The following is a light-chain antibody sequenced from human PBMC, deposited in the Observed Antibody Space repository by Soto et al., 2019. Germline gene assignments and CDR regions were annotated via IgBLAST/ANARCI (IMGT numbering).Light chain of an antibody. CDR3: SAYTSSSTVV. J-gene: IGLJ2*01. CDR2: DVN. V-gene: IGLV2-14*01. CDR1: NSDVGGYNY. Sequence: QSALTQPASVSGSPGQSITISCTGTNSDVGGYNYVSWYQQHPGKAPKLMIYDVNHRPSGVSNRFSGSRSGNTASLTISGHQAEDEADYYCSAYTSSSTVVFGGGAKLTVL.